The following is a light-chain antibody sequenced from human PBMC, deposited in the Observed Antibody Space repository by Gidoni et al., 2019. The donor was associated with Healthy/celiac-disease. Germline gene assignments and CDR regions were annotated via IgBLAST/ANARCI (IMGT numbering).Light chain of an antibody. CDR3: SSYAGNENFV. V-gene: IGLV2-8*01. Sequence: QSALTQPPSASGSPGQSVTVSCTGTSSYVGGFNSVSWFQQHLGKAPKLLISEINKRSSGVPDRFSGSKSGNTASLTVSGLQADDEAHYFCSSYAGNENFVFGTGTKITV. CDR2: EIN. CDR1: SSYVGGFNS. J-gene: IGLJ1*01.